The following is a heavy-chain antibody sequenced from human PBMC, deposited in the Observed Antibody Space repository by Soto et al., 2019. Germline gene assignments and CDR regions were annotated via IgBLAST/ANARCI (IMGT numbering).Heavy chain of an antibody. CDR1: GGSFSGYY. CDR2: INHSGST. V-gene: IGHV4-34*01. J-gene: IGHJ3*02. Sequence: SEALSLTCAVSGGSFSGYYWSWIRQPPGKGLEWIGEINHSGSTNYNPSLKSRVTISVDTSKNQFSLKLSPVTAADTAVYYCARVDGDYVWAFDIWGQGTMVTVSS. D-gene: IGHD4-17*01. CDR3: ARVDGDYVWAFDI.